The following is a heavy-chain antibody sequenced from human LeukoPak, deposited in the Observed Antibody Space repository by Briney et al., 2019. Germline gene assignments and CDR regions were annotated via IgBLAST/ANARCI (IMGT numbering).Heavy chain of an antibody. Sequence: PGGSLRLSCAASGFTFSNYAMSWVRQAPGKGLEWVSTISGSGGTIYYADSVKGRFTISRDNSKNTVYLQMNSLRAEDTAVYYCARDGSSWYNLDYWGQGTLVTVSS. D-gene: IGHD6-13*01. CDR3: ARDGSSWYNLDY. CDR1: GFTFSNYA. J-gene: IGHJ4*02. V-gene: IGHV3-23*01. CDR2: ISGSGGTI.